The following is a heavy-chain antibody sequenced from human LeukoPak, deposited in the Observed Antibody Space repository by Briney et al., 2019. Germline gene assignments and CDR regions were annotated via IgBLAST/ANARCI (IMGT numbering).Heavy chain of an antibody. Sequence: GGSLRLSCAASGFTFSSYGMHWVCQAPGKGLEWVAVISYDGSNKYYADSVKGRFTISRDNSKNTLYLQMNSLRAEDTAVYYCAKDHLSYYNTEIDYWGQGTLVTVSS. J-gene: IGHJ4*02. D-gene: IGHD3-10*01. V-gene: IGHV3-30*18. CDR2: ISYDGSNK. CDR3: AKDHLSYYNTEIDY. CDR1: GFTFSSYG.